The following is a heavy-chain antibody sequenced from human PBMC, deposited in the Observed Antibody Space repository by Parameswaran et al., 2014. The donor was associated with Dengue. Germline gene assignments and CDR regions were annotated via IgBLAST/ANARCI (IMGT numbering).Heavy chain of an antibody. Sequence: VRQAPGKGLEWVSYISASSGAIYYADSVKGRFTISRDNANNSLYLQMHSLRAEDTALYYCAKDSGYTYGNNYYGMDVWGQGTTVTVSS. D-gene: IGHD5-18*01. V-gene: IGHV3-48*01. CDR2: ISASSGAI. CDR3: AKDSGYTYGNNYYGMDV. J-gene: IGHJ6*02.